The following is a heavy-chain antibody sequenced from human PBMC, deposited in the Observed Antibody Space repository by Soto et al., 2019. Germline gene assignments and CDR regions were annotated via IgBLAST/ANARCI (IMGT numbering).Heavy chain of an antibody. CDR1: GFTFSNAW. J-gene: IGHJ4*01. D-gene: IGHD3-16*02. V-gene: IGHV3-15*07. Sequence: EVQLVESGGGLVKPGGSLRLSCAASGFTFSNAWINWVRQAPGKGLEWVGRIKSKTDGGTTDFAAPVKGRFAISRDDSKNMVYLQMNSLKTEDTAVYYCTTDSDNTIVIIRFDYWGHGTLVTVSS. CDR3: TTDSDNTIVIIRFDY. CDR2: IKSKTDGGTT.